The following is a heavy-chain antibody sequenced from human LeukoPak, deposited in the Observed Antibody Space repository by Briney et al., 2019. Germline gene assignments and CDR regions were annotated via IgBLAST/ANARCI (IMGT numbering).Heavy chain of an antibody. CDR3: ARGLYRQQLVLGY. CDR1: GVSFSGYY. Sequence: SETLSLTGAGYGVSFSGYYWSWIRQPPGKGLEWIGEINHSGSNNYNPSLKSRVTISVDTPKNQFSLKLSSVTAADTAVYYCARGLYRQQLVLGYWGQGTLVTVSS. J-gene: IGHJ4*02. V-gene: IGHV4-34*01. CDR2: INHSGSN. D-gene: IGHD6-13*01.